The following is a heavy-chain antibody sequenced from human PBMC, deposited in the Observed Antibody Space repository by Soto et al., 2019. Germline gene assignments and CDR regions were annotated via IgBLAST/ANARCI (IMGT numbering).Heavy chain of an antibody. CDR1: GDSITNDDFY. J-gene: IGHJ5*02. Sequence: HLRLQQSGPGLVQHSETLSLTCTVSGDSITNDDFYWGWIRRPPGQGLEWIGTISPRGDNFYNPRFVSRLPISRDVSKNEFALRLTSLTAGDAPVYFCSRQMRGPIPHFGWLSQVTSWGQGNLVTVSS. CDR2: ISPRGDN. CDR3: SRQMRGPIPHFGWLSQVTS. V-gene: IGHV4-39*01. D-gene: IGHD3-9*01.